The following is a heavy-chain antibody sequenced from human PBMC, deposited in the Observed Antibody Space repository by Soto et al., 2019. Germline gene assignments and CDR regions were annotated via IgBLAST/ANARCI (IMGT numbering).Heavy chain of an antibody. CDR3: ASTMVRGVIGLEHGKHYYYYGMDV. D-gene: IGHD3-10*01. V-gene: IGHV3-33*01. J-gene: IGHJ6*02. Sequence: GGSLRLSCAASGFTFSSYGMHWVRQAPGKGLEWVAVIWYDGSNKYYADSVKGRFTISRDNSKNTLYLQMNSLRAEDTVVYYCASTMVRGVIGLEHGKHYYYYGMDVWGQGTTVTVSS. CDR2: IWYDGSNK. CDR1: GFTFSSYG.